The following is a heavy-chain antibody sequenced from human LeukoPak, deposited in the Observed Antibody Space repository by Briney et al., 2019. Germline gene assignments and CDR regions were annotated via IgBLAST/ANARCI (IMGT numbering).Heavy chain of an antibody. D-gene: IGHD6-13*01. V-gene: IGHV4-4*02. CDR3: ASTAAGTAPFDY. Sequence: SGTLSLTCAVSGGSISSSNWWSWVRQPPGKGLEWIGEIYHSGSTNYNPSLKSRVTISADKSKNQFSLKLSSVTAADTAVYYCASTAAGTAPFDYWGQGTLVTVSS. J-gene: IGHJ4*02. CDR1: GGSISSSNW. CDR2: IYHSGST.